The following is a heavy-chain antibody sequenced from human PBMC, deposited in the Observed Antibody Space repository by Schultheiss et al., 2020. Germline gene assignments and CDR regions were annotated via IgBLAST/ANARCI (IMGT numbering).Heavy chain of an antibody. J-gene: IGHJ5*02. CDR3: AVGYSSGWPKNWFDP. D-gene: IGHD6-19*01. CDR1: GFTFTSSA. CDR2: IVVGSGNT. V-gene: IGHV1-58*01. Sequence: SVKVSCKASGFTFTSSAVQWVRQARGQRLEWIGWIVVGSGNTNYAQKFQERVTITRDMSTSTAYMELSSLRSEDTAVYYCAVGYSSGWPKNWFDPWGQGTLVTVSS.